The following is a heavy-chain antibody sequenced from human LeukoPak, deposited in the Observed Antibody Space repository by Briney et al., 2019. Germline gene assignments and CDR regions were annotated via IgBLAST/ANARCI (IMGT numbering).Heavy chain of an antibody. D-gene: IGHD1-26*01. J-gene: IGHJ4*02. CDR2: ISYDGSNK. Sequence: PGRSLRLSCAASGFTFSSYGMHWVRQAPGKGLEWVAVISYDGSNKHYADSVKGRFTISRDNSKNTLYLQMNSLRAEDTAVYYCAKWPSSGSFDYWGQGTLVTVSS. CDR1: GFTFSSYG. V-gene: IGHV3-30*18. CDR3: AKWPSSGSFDY.